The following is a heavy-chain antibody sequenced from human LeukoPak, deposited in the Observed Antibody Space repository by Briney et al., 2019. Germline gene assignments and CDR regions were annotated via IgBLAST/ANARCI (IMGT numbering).Heavy chain of an antibody. CDR2: INHSGST. D-gene: IGHD3-10*01. CDR3: GRHFGGSSGSFYTDY. J-gene: IGHJ4*02. Sequence: PSETLSLTCAVYGGSFSGYYWSWIRQPPGKGLEWIGEINHSGSTNYNPSLKSRVTISVDTSRNLFSLSLTSVTAADTAVYYCGRHFGGSSGSFYTDYWGQGTLVTVSS. CDR1: GGSFSGYY. V-gene: IGHV4-34*01.